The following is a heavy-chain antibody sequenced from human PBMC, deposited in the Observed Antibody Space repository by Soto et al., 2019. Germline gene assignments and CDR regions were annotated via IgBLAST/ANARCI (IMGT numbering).Heavy chain of an antibody. D-gene: IGHD6-13*01. CDR1: GFTFSSYA. Sequence: GGSLRLSCAASGFTFSSYAMSWVRQAPGKGLEWVSAISGSGGSTYYADSVKGRFTISRDNSKNTLYLQMNSLRAEDTAVYYCAKDPLLDPIAAIPFFDYWGQGTLVTVSS. CDR2: ISGSGGST. J-gene: IGHJ4*02. V-gene: IGHV3-23*01. CDR3: AKDPLLDPIAAIPFFDY.